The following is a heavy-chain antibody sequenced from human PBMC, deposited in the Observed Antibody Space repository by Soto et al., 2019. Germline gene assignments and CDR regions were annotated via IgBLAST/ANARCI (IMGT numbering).Heavy chain of an antibody. CDR1: GYSLSTSGVG. Sequence: QITLKESGPTLVKPTQTLTLTCTFSGYSLSTSGVGVGWIRQPPGKALERLALIYWDDDKRYSPSLKSRLTITKDTSKNQVVLTMTNMDPVVTATYYCAHSRFVETRFDYWGQGTLVTVSS. V-gene: IGHV2-5*02. CDR2: IYWDDDK. D-gene: IGHD2-15*01. CDR3: AHSRFVETRFDY. J-gene: IGHJ4*02.